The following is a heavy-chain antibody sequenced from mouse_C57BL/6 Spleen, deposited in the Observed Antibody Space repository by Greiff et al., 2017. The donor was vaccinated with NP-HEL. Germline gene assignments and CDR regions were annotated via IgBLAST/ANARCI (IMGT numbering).Heavy chain of an antibody. CDR2: INPYNGGT. CDR1: GYTFTDYY. J-gene: IGHJ2*01. Sequence: EVQLQQSGPVLVKPGASVKMSCKASGYTFTDYYMNWVKQSHGKSLEWIGVINPYNGGTSYNQKFKGKATLTVDKSSSTAYMELNSLTSEDSAVYDGARRYYGNYNYFDYWGQGTTLTVSS. D-gene: IGHD2-1*01. CDR3: ARRYYGNYNYFDY. V-gene: IGHV1-19*01.